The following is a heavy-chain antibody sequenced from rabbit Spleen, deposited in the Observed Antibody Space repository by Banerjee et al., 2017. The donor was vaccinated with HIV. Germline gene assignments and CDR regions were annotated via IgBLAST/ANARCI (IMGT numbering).Heavy chain of an antibody. J-gene: IGHJ4*01. CDR3: ARDLAGVIGWNFNL. Sequence: QSLEESGGDLVKPGASLTLTCKASGLDFSGDSYDSYMCWVRQAPGKGLEWIACIDIGSSGFTYFANWAKGRFTTSKTSSTTVTLQMTSLTAADTATYFCARDLAGVIGWNFNLWGQGTLVTVS. V-gene: IGHV1S40*01. D-gene: IGHD4-1*01. CDR2: IDIGSSGFT. CDR1: GLDFSGDSY.